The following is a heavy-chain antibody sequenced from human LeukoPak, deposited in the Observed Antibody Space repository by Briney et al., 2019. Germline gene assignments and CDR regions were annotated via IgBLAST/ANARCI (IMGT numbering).Heavy chain of an antibody. CDR1: GGSISSSNW. J-gene: IGHJ4*02. CDR3: ARAYCSSTSCYAGVDY. V-gene: IGHV4-4*02. CDR2: IYHSGST. D-gene: IGHD2-2*01. Sequence: SGTLSLTCAVSGGSISSSNWWSWVRQPPGKGLEWIGEIYHSGSTNYNPSLRSRVTISVDKSRNQFSLKLSSVTAADTAVYYCARAYCSSTSCYAGVDYWGQGTLVTVSS.